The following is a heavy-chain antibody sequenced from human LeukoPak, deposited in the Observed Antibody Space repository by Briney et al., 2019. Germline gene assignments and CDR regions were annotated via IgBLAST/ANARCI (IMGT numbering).Heavy chain of an antibody. D-gene: IGHD5-12*01. CDR2: TYSGGST. Sequence: GGSLRLSCAASGFTVSSNYMSWVRQAPGKGLEWVSVTYSGGSTYYADSVKGRFTISRDNSKNTLYLQMNSLRAEDTAVYYCARVIDISYYYYMDVWGKGTTVTISS. J-gene: IGHJ6*03. CDR1: GFTVSSNY. V-gene: IGHV3-53*01. CDR3: ARVIDISYYYYMDV.